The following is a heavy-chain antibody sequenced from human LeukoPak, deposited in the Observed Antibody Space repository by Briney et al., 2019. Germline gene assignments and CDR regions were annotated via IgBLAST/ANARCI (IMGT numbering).Heavy chain of an antibody. CDR3: ARYRNEALFAFDI. V-gene: IGHV4-38-2*02. D-gene: IGHD3-16*02. CDR1: GYSISSGYY. J-gene: IGHJ3*02. Sequence: PSETLSLTCTVSGYSISSGYYWGWIRQPPGKGLEWIGSIYHSGSTYYNPSLKSRVTISVDTSKNQFSLRLNSVTAADTAVYYCARYRNEALFAFDIWGQGTMVTVSS. CDR2: IYHSGST.